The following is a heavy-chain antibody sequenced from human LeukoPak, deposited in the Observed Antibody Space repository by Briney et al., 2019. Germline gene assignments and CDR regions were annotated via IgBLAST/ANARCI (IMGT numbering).Heavy chain of an antibody. V-gene: IGHV1-2*04. CDR2: INPNSGGT. CDR1: GYTFTGYY. D-gene: IGHD3-22*01. J-gene: IGHJ6*02. CDR3: ARDFTMIVVVDSYGMDV. Sequence: GASVKVSCKASGYTFTGYYMHWVRQAPGQGLEWMGWINPNSGGTNYAQKFQGWVTMTRDTSISTAYMELSRLRSDDTAVYYCARDFTMIVVVDSYGMDVWGQGTTVTVSS.